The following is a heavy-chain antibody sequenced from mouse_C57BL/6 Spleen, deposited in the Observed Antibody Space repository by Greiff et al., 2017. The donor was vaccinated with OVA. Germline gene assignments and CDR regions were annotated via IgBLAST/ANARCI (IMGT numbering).Heavy chain of an antibody. V-gene: IGHV1-55*01. J-gene: IGHJ2*01. CDR3: ARRKLTGTRGYFDY. D-gene: IGHD4-1*01. CDR2: IYPGSGST. Sequence: QVQLKQPGAELVKPGASVKMSCKASGYTFTSYWITWVKQRPGQGLEWIGDIYPGSGSTNYNEKFKSKATLTVDTSSSTAYMQLSSLTSEDSAVYYCARRKLTGTRGYFDYWGQGTTLTVSS. CDR1: GYTFTSYW.